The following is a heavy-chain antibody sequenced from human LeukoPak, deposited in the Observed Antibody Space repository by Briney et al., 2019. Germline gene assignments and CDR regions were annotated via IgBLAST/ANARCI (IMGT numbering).Heavy chain of an antibody. CDR3: ARGWAVAGFVVYYFDY. J-gene: IGHJ4*02. CDR2: INAGNGNT. V-gene: IGHV1-3*01. CDR1: GYTFTSYA. D-gene: IGHD6-19*01. Sequence: ASVKVSCKASGYTFTSYAMHWVRQAPGQRLEWMGWINAGNGNTKYSQKFQGRVTITRDTSASTAYMELSSLRSEDTAVYYCARGWAVAGFVVYYFDYWGQGTLVTVSS.